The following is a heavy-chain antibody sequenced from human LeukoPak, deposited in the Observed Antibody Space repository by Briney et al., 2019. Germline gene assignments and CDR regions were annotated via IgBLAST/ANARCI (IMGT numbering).Heavy chain of an antibody. J-gene: IGHJ6*03. D-gene: IGHD3-16*01. CDR3: AGGGYYYYYYMDV. CDR2: IYYSGST. CDR1: GGSISSYY. Sequence: PLETLSLTCTVSGGSISSYYWSWIRQPPGKGLEWIGYIYYSGSTNYNPSLKSRVTISVDTSKNQFSLKLSSVTAADTAVYYCAGGGYYYYYYMDVWGKGTTVTVSS. V-gene: IGHV4-59*08.